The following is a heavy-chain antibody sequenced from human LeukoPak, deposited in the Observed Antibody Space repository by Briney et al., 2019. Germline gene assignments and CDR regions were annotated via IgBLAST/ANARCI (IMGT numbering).Heavy chain of an antibody. D-gene: IGHD2-21*01. CDR3: ARGAIARWPDY. V-gene: IGHV1-24*01. CDR2: FDPEDGET. Sequence: ASVKVSCKVSGYTLTELSMHWVRQAPGKGLEWMGGFDPEDGETIYAQKFQGRVTITRNTSISTAYMELSSLRSEDTAVYYCARGAIARWPDYWGQGTLVTVPS. J-gene: IGHJ4*02. CDR1: GYTLTELS.